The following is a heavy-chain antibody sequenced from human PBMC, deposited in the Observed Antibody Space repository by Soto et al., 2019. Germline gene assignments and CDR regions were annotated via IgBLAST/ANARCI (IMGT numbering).Heavy chain of an antibody. D-gene: IGHD3-9*01. V-gene: IGHV3-73*01. Sequence: GGSLRLSCAASGFTFSGSAMHWVRQASGKGLEWVGRIRSKANSCATAYAASVKGRFTISRDDSKNTAYLQMNSLKAEDTAVYYFTSPIRYFDWTTAPRDAFDIWGQGTMVTVSS. CDR3: TSPIRYFDWTTAPRDAFDI. J-gene: IGHJ3*02. CDR2: IRSKANSCAT. CDR1: GFTFSGSA.